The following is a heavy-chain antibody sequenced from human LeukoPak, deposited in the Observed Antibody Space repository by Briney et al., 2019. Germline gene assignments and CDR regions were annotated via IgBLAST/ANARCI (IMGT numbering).Heavy chain of an antibody. CDR2: IYTSGST. Sequence: PSQTLSLTCTVSGGSISSGSYYWSWIRQPAGKGLEWIGRIYTSGSTNYNPSLKSRVTISVDTSKNQFSLKLSSVTAADTAVYSCARAFVYCSSTSCYERWFDPWGQGTLVTVSS. CDR1: GGSISSGSYY. J-gene: IGHJ5*02. V-gene: IGHV4-61*02. D-gene: IGHD2-2*01. CDR3: ARAFVYCSSTSCYERWFDP.